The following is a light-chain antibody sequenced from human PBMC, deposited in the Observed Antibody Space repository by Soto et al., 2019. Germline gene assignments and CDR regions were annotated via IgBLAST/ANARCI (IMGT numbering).Light chain of an antibody. Sequence: QSVLTQPTSASGTPGQRVTISCSGSSSNIGSNYVYWYQQLPGTAPKLLIYSNNQRPSGVPDRFSGSKSGTSASLAISGLRSEDEADYYCAAWDDSLSGGVFGGGTKVTVL. CDR1: SSNIGSNY. J-gene: IGLJ3*02. CDR3: AAWDDSLSGGV. CDR2: SNN. V-gene: IGLV1-47*02.